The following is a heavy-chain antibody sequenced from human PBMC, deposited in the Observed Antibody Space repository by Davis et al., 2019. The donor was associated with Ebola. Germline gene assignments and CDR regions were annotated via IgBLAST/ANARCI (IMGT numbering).Heavy chain of an antibody. V-gene: IGHV4-34*01. CDR3: ARGRHMVRGTGRYYYGMDV. Sequence: GSLRLSCAVYGGSFRGYYWSWIRQPPGKGLEWIGEINHSGSTNYNPSLKSRVTISVDRSKNQFSLKLSSVTAADTAVYYCARGRHMVRGTGRYYYGMDVWGQGTTVTVSS. J-gene: IGHJ6*02. CDR2: INHSGST. CDR1: GGSFRGYY. D-gene: IGHD3-10*01.